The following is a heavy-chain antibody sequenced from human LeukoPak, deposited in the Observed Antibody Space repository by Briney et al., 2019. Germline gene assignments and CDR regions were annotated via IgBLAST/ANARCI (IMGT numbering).Heavy chain of an antibody. CDR3: ARGKVPNDAFDI. V-gene: IGHV4-31*03. CDR1: CGSISRGGYY. Sequence: SETLSLICTVSCGSISRGGYYWSSIRQHPGKGLEWIGYIYYSGSTYYNPSLRSRVTISVDTSKNQFSLKLSSVTAADTAVYYCARGKVPNDAFDIWGQGTMVTVSS. CDR2: IYYSGST. J-gene: IGHJ3*02.